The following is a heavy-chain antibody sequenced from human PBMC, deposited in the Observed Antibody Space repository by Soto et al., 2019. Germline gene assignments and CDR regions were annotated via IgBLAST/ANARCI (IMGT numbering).Heavy chain of an antibody. CDR3: ARADYYDSSGFYDDC. J-gene: IGHJ4*02. CDR2: INPSGGST. Sequence: QVQLVQSGAEVKKPGASVKVSCKASGYIFTNHYIHWVRQAPGQGLEWMGIINPSGGSTNYLQKFQGRITMTRDTSTSTVYIELSSLRSEDTAVYFCARADYYDSSGFYDDCWGQGTLVTVSS. V-gene: IGHV1-46*01. CDR1: GYIFTNHY. D-gene: IGHD3-22*01.